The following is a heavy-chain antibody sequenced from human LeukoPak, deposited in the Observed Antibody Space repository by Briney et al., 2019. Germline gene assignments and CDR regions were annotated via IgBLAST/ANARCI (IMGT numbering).Heavy chain of an antibody. V-gene: IGHV3-21*01. Sequence: GGSLRLSCAASGFTFTSYSMNWVRQAPGKGLEWVSSISSSSNYIYYADSVKGRFTISRDNAKNSLYLQMNSLRAEDTAVYYCAREGSDAFDIWGQGTMVTVSS. CDR1: GFTFTSYS. CDR3: AREGSDAFDI. J-gene: IGHJ3*02. CDR2: ISSSSNYI.